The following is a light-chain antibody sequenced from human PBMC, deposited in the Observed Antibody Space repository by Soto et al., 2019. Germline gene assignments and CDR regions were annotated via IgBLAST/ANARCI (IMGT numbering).Light chain of an antibody. J-gene: IGKJ1*01. V-gene: IGKV3-20*01. CDR2: GAS. CDR3: QQYGSSGT. Sequence: EIVLTQSPGTLSLSPGEIVTLSSRASQSISSTYLAWYQQKPGQAPRLLIYGASNRATGIPDRFSGSGSGTDFTLTISRLEPEDFAVYYCQQYGSSGTFGQGTKVDIK. CDR1: QSISSTY.